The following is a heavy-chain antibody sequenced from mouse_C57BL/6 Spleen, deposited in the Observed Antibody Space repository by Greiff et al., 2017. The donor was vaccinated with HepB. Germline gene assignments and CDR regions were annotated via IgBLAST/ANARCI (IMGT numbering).Heavy chain of an antibody. CDR2: IRNKANGYTT. Sequence: EVKLMESGGGLVQPGGSLSLSCAASGFTFTDYYMSWVRQPPGKALEWLGFIRNKANGYTTEYSASVKGRFTISRDNSQSILYLQMNALRAEDSATYYCARSPSYYGSSNWYFDVWGTGTTVTVSS. D-gene: IGHD1-1*01. CDR3: ARSPSYYGSSNWYFDV. V-gene: IGHV7-3*01. J-gene: IGHJ1*03. CDR1: GFTFTDYY.